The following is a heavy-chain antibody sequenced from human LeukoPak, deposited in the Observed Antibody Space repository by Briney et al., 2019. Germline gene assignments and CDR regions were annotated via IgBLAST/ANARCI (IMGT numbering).Heavy chain of an antibody. Sequence: PGGSLRLSCAASGFTFSSYAMSWVRQAPGKGLEWVSAIIGSGGSTYYADSVKGRFTISRDNSKNTLYLQMNSLRAEDTAVYYCAKESAKYYYDSSGYPTVDWGQGTLVTVSS. CDR2: IIGSGGST. CDR3: AKESAKYYYDSSGYPTVD. D-gene: IGHD3-22*01. J-gene: IGHJ4*02. CDR1: GFTFSSYA. V-gene: IGHV3-23*01.